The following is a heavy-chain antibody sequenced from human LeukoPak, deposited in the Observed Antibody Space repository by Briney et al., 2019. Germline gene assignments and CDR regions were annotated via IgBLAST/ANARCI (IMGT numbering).Heavy chain of an antibody. V-gene: IGHV4-59*08. D-gene: IGHD2-8*01. CDR2: MYYSGST. CDR1: GGSISRFY. CDR3: ARIRQVYYWFDP. Sequence: SETPALTCTVSGGSISRFYWSWIPQHPRKGLEWIGYMYYSGSTNYNPPLKSRVTISVDTSKNQFSLKLTSVTAADTAVYYCARIRQVYYWFDPWGQGTLVTVSS. J-gene: IGHJ5*02.